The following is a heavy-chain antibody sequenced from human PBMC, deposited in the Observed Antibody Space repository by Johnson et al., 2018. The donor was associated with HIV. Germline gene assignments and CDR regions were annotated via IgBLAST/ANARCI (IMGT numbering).Heavy chain of an antibody. V-gene: IGHV3-30*04. Sequence: QVQLVESGGGVVQPGRSLRLSCAASGFTFSSYAMHWVRQAPGKGLEWVAVISYDGSNEYYADSVKGRCTVSRDNTKNTLYLQMNSLRPEDTAVYYCVKERQLVRSFDIWGQGTMVTVSS. CDR3: VKERQLVRSFDI. CDR1: GFTFSSYA. D-gene: IGHD6-6*01. J-gene: IGHJ3*02. CDR2: ISYDGSNE.